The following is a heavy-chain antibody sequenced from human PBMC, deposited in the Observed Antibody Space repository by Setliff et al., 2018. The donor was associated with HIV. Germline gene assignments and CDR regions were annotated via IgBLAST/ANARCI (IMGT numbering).Heavy chain of an antibody. V-gene: IGHV3-23*01. CDR3: ARVPAGDSYDQSAFDY. Sequence: GGSLRLSCAASGFTFSRYAMTWVRQAPGKGLEWVSAISGSGIGSYYPDSVKGRFTISRDNSKNTLFLQMNSLRAEDTAVYYCARVPAGDSYDQSAFDYWGQGTLVTVSS. D-gene: IGHD5-18*01. CDR2: ISGSGIGS. J-gene: IGHJ4*02. CDR1: GFTFSRYA.